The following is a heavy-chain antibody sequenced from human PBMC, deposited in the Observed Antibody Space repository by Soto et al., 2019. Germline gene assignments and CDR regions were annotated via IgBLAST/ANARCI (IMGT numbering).Heavy chain of an antibody. CDR3: ARGYYYGSGSYSS. CDR2: INHSGST. J-gene: IGHJ4*02. Sequence: PSETLSLTCAVYGGSFSGYYWSWIRQPPGKGLEWIGEINHSGSTNYNPSLKSRVTISVDTSKNQFSLKLSSVTAADTAVYYCARGYYYGSGSYSSWGQGTLVTV. CDR1: GGSFSGYY. D-gene: IGHD3-10*01. V-gene: IGHV4-34*01.